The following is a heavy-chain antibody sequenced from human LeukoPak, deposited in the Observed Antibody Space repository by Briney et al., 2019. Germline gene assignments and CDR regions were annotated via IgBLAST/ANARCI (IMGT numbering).Heavy chain of an antibody. D-gene: IGHD6-13*01. V-gene: IGHV3-49*03. Sequence: PGGSLRLSCAASGFTFSSYAMSWFRQAPGKGLEWVGFIRSKAYGGTTEYAASVKGRFTISRDDSKSIAYLQMNSLKTEDTAVYYCTRDRYSSSSYTHAFDIWGQGTMVTVSS. CDR2: IRSKAYGGTT. CDR3: TRDRYSSSSYTHAFDI. J-gene: IGHJ3*02. CDR1: GFTFSSYA.